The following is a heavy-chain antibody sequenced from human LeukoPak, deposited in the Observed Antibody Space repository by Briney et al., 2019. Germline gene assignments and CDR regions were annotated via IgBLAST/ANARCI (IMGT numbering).Heavy chain of an antibody. D-gene: IGHD7-27*01. CDR2: IYHSGST. V-gene: IGHV4-38-2*02. CDR3: ARGDRLGNDAFDI. J-gene: IGHJ3*02. CDR1: GYSISSGYY. Sequence: SETLSLTCTVSGYSISSGYYWGWIRQPPGKGLEWIGSIYHSGSTYYNPSLKSRVTISVDTSKNQFSLKLSSVTAADTAVYYCARGDRLGNDAFDIWGQGTMVTVSS.